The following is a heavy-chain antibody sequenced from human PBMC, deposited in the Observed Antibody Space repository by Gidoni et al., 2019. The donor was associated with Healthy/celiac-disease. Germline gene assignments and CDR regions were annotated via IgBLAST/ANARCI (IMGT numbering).Heavy chain of an antibody. J-gene: IGHJ6*02. CDR1: GFSLSTSGVC. CDR2: IYWDDDK. V-gene: IGHV2-5*02. CDR3: AHSHKGYSSGEKGPYYYYGMDV. D-gene: IGHD6-19*01. Sequence: QITLKESGPTLVKPTQTLTLACTFSGFSLSTSGVCVGWIRQPPGKALEWLALIYWDDDKRYSPSLKSRLTITKDTSKNQVVLTMTNLDPVDTATYYCAHSHKGYSSGEKGPYYYYGMDVWGQGTTVTVSS.